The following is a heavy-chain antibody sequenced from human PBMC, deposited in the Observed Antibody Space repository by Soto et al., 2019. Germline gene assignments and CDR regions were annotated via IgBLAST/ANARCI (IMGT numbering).Heavy chain of an antibody. D-gene: IGHD6-19*01. Sequence: GGSLRLSCAASGFTFDDYAMHWVRQAPGKGLEWVSGISWNSGSIGYADSVKGRFTISRDNAKNSLYLQMNSLRAEDTALYYCAKDEEEQWLGNDAFDIWGQGTMVTVSS. V-gene: IGHV3-9*01. CDR2: ISWNSGSI. J-gene: IGHJ3*02. CDR1: GFTFDDYA. CDR3: AKDEEEQWLGNDAFDI.